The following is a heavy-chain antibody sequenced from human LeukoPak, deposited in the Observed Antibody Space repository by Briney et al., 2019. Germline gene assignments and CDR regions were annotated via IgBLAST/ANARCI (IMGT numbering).Heavy chain of an antibody. CDR1: GYTFTGYY. J-gene: IGHJ6*03. CDR2: INPNSGGT. Sequence: ASVKVSCKASGYTFTGYYMHWVRQAPGQGLEWMGWINPNSGGTNYAQKFQGRVTITTDESTSTAYMELSSLRSEDTAVYYCARGDPPPDEYYYYMDVWGKGTTVTVSS. V-gene: IGHV1-2*02. CDR3: ARGDPPPDEYYYYMDV.